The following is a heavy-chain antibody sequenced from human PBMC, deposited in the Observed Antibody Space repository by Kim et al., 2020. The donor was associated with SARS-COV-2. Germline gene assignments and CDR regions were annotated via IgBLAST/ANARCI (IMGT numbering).Heavy chain of an antibody. Sequence: SETLSLTCAVYGGSFSGYYWSWIRQPPGKGLEWIGEINHSGSTNYKPSLKSRVTISVDTSKNQFSLKLSSVTAADTAVYYCARAGSADFWSGSNPRWFDP. CDR1: GGSFSGYY. CDR3: ARAGSADFWSGSNPRWFDP. J-gene: IGHJ5*02. V-gene: IGHV4-34*01. CDR2: INHSGST. D-gene: IGHD3-3*01.